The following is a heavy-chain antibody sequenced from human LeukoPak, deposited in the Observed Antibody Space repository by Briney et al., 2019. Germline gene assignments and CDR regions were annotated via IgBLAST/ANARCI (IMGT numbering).Heavy chain of an antibody. D-gene: IGHD2-15*01. Sequence: SVKVSCKASGGTFSSYAISWVRQAPGQGLEWMGGIIPIFGTANYAQKFQGRVTITADESTSTAYMELSSLRSEDTAVYYCARDAPEYCSGGSCKGYYYYYYGMDVWGQGTTVIVSS. V-gene: IGHV1-69*13. J-gene: IGHJ6*02. CDR1: GGTFSSYA. CDR3: ARDAPEYCSGGSCKGYYYYYYGMDV. CDR2: IIPIFGTA.